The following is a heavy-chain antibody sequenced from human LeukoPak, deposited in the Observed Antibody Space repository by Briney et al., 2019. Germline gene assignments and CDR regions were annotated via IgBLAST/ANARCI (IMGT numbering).Heavy chain of an antibody. CDR2: IHYSGST. J-gene: IGHJ5*02. CDR1: GGSLSSGDYY. V-gene: IGHV4-30-4*01. D-gene: IGHD2-15*01. CDR3: ARGGGHCSGGNCYSLWFDP. Sequence: SETLSLTCTVSGGSLSSGDYYWSWIRQPPGKGLEWIGYIHYSGSTYYGPFLKSRVTMSVATSQNQFSLKLSSVTAADTAVYYCARGGGHCSGGNCYSLWFDPWGQGTLVTVSS.